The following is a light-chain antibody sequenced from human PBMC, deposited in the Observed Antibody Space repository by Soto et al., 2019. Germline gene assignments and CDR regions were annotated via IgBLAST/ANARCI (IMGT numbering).Light chain of an antibody. CDR1: QSVSGD. V-gene: IGKV3-11*01. Sequence: ELVLTQSPATLSLSPGERATLSCRASQSVSGDSAWYQQKPGQAPRLLIYDTSNRATGIPARFSGSGSGTDFTLTITGLGPEDFAVDYCQQRRKLHYTFGLGTRLEIK. CDR2: DTS. J-gene: IGKJ2*01. CDR3: QQRRKLHYT.